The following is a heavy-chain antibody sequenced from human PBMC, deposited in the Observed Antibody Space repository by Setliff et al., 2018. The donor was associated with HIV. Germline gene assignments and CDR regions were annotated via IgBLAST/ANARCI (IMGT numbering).Heavy chain of an antibody. Sequence: PGESLKISCRGFGYSFGDYWIGWVRQKAGQGLEWMGIIFPADSDTRVSPSFQGQVTISADRSTYAAFLQWTSLKASDAGMYFCARHRVDTSMLVVKSPGAFDLWGQGTLVTGAS. CDR3: ARHRVDTSMLVVKSPGAFDL. CDR1: GYSFGDYW. D-gene: IGHD3-22*01. V-gene: IGHV5-51*01. CDR2: IFPADSDT. J-gene: IGHJ3*01.